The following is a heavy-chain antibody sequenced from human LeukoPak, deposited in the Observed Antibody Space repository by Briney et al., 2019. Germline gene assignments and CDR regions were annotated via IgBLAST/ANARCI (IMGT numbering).Heavy chain of an antibody. CDR1: GSMYNYY. V-gene: IGHV4-59*08. D-gene: IGHD1-26*01. CDR2: IHYNGIT. Sequence: SETLSLTCTVSGSMYNYYWSWIRQPPGKGLEWIGYIHYNGITNYNPSLKTRVTMSLDTSKNQVSLDLNSVTAADTAVYYCARHISSGGTYAHFDYWGQGTLVTASS. J-gene: IGHJ4*02. CDR3: ARHISSGGTYAHFDY.